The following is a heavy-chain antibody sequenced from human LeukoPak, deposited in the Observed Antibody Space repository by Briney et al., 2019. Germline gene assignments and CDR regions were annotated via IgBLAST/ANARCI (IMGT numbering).Heavy chain of an antibody. CDR3: ARSPYEAVAAYYFDY. CDR1: GGSISSYY. Sequence: PSETLSLTCTVSGGSISSYYWSWIRQPPGKGLEWIGYIYYSGSTNYNPSLKSRVTISKNQFSLKLSSVTAADTAVYYCARSPYEAVAAYYFDYWGQGTLVTVSS. J-gene: IGHJ4*02. V-gene: IGHV4-59*12. CDR2: IYYSGST. D-gene: IGHD6-19*01.